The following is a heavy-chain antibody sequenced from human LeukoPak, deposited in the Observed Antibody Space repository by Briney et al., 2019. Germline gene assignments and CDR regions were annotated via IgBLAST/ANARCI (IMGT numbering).Heavy chain of an antibody. Sequence: GGSLRLSCGASGFTFRNYAMTWVRQAPGKGLEWVSSIEGDGSGTYYTDSARGRFIVSRDNSKNTLFLQMNRLRAEDAAVYYCATYRQVLLPFESWGQGTLVTVSS. V-gene: IGHV3-23*03. D-gene: IGHD2-8*02. CDR1: GFTFRNYA. J-gene: IGHJ4*02. CDR3: ATYRQVLLPFES. CDR2: IEGDGSGT.